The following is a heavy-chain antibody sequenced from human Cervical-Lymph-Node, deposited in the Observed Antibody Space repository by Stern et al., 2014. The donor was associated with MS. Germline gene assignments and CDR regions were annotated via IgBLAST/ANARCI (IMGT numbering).Heavy chain of an antibody. D-gene: IGHD3-3*01. Sequence: VQLEESGSELKKPGASVTVSCKASGYTFTKYLIHWVRQAPGPGLEWMGWINSNTGAPMYARDFAGRFVFSLDTSVTTAYLQISRLKTEDTAVYYCARDMSDFWSDYGHNWFDPWGQGTLVTVSS. J-gene: IGHJ5*02. CDR3: ARDMSDFWSDYGHNWFDP. CDR1: GYTFTKYL. V-gene: IGHV7-4-1*02. CDR2: INSNTGAP.